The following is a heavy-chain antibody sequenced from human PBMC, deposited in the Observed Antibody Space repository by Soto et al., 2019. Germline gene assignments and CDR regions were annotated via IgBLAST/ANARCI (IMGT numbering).Heavy chain of an antibody. J-gene: IGHJ3*02. V-gene: IGHV3-74*01. Sequence: GGSLRLSCAASGFTFSSYWMHWVRQAPGKGLVWVSRINSDGSSTSYADSVKGRFTISRDNAKNTLYLQMNSLRAEDTAVYYCARALPDGYCSGGSCYDAFDIWGQGTMVTVSS. CDR3: ARALPDGYCSGGSCYDAFDI. CDR2: INSDGSST. D-gene: IGHD2-15*01. CDR1: GFTFSSYW.